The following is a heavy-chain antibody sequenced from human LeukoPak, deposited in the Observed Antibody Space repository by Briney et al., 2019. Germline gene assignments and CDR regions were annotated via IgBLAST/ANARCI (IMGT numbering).Heavy chain of an antibody. Sequence: PGGSLRLSCAASGFTFSDYYMSWIRQAPGKGLEWVPYISSSGSTIYYADSVKGRFTISRDNAKNSLYLQMNSLRAEDTAVYYCARKGEQLGLREYYFDYWGQGTLVTVSS. D-gene: IGHD6-13*01. CDR1: GFTFSDYY. V-gene: IGHV3-11*04. CDR2: ISSSGSTI. J-gene: IGHJ4*02. CDR3: ARKGEQLGLREYYFDY.